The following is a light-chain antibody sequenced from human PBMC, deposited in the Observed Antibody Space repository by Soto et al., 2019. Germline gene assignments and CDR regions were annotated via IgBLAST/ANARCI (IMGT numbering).Light chain of an antibody. Sequence: DVLLTPSPSALSASVGDRVTITCRASQIIVTHLSWYQQRPGKAPTLLIYGASTLQRGVPSRFSGSGSGTDFTLTISNLQPEDSATYYCQQTYSTPITFGRGTRLEIK. CDR1: QIIVTH. V-gene: IGKV1-39*01. CDR2: GAS. J-gene: IGKJ5*01. CDR3: QQTYSTPIT.